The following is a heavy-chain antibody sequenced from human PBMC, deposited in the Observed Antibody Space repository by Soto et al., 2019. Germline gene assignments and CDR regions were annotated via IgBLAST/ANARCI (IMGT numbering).Heavy chain of an antibody. D-gene: IGHD5-18*01. CDR1: GGTFSSYT. CDR3: ARRNGYCYGYDRFDY. Sequence: QVQLVQSGAEVKKPGSSVKVSCKASGGTFSSYTISWVRQAPGQGLEWMGRIIPILGIANYAQKFQGRVTITADKSTSTAYMELSRLRSEDTAVYYCARRNGYCYGYDRFDYWGQGTLVTVSS. CDR2: IIPILGIA. J-gene: IGHJ4*02. V-gene: IGHV1-69*02.